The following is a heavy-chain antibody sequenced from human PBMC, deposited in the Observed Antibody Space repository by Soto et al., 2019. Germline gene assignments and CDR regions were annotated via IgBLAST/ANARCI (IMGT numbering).Heavy chain of an antibody. J-gene: IGHJ3*02. V-gene: IGHV3-30-3*01. Sequence: QVQLVESGGGVVQPGRSLRLSCAASGFTFSSYAMHWVRQAPGKGLEWVAVISYDGSNKYYADSVKSRFTISRDNSKNTLYLQMNSLRAEDTAVYYCARDNPLGTKDYGDYEVGAFDIWGQGTMVTVSS. CDR3: ARDNPLGTKDYGDYEVGAFDI. CDR2: ISYDGSNK. D-gene: IGHD4-17*01. CDR1: GFTFSSYA.